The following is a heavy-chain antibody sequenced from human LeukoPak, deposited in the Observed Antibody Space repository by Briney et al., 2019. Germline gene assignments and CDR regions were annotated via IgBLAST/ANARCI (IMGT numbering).Heavy chain of an antibody. J-gene: IGHJ4*02. Sequence: SETLSLTCTVSGYSISSGYYWGWIRQPPGEGLEWIGYIYDSGSTNRNPSLKSRVTISVDTSKNQFSLKLSSVTAADTAVYYCARTTVTVSHFDYWGQGTLVTVSS. V-gene: IGHV4-38-2*02. D-gene: IGHD4-17*01. CDR2: IYDSGST. CDR3: ARTTVTVSHFDY. CDR1: GYSISSGYY.